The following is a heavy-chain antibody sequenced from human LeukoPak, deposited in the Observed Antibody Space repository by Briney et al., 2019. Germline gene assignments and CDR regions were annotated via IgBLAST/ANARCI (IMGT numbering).Heavy chain of an antibody. Sequence: SVKVSCKASGGTFSSYAISWVRQAPGQGLEWMGGIIPIFGTANYAQKFQGRVTITADESTSTAYMELSSLRSEDTAVYYCARGYSSNRMVFDYWGQGTLVTVSS. CDR1: GGTFSSYA. V-gene: IGHV1-69*13. J-gene: IGHJ4*02. D-gene: IGHD6-13*01. CDR3: ARGYSSNRMVFDY. CDR2: IIPIFGTA.